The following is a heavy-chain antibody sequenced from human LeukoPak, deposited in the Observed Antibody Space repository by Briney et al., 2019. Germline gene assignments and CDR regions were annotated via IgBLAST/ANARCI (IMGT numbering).Heavy chain of an antibody. CDR1: GDSMSSSHYC. Sequence: PSETLSLTCTVSGDSMSSSHYCWGWIRQPPGKGLEWIGSIYYSGSTYYNPSLKSRATMSVDTSKKQFSLKLSSVTAADTAVYYCARHAVEAASRWFDPWGQGTLVTVSS. J-gene: IGHJ5*02. CDR3: ARHAVEAASRWFDP. D-gene: IGHD1-1*01. CDR2: IYYSGST. V-gene: IGHV4-39*01.